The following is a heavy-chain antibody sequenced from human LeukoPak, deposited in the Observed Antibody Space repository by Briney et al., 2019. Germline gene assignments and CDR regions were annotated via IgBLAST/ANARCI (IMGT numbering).Heavy chain of an antibody. Sequence: PGGSLRLSCAASGFTFSSYRMNWVRQAPGKGLEWVSSISRSSSYIYYADSVKGRFTISRDNAKNSLYLQMNRLRAEETAVYYFTKKTAYDILTGHAFDIWGQGTMVTVSS. CDR3: TKKTAYDILTGHAFDI. CDR1: GFTFSSYR. V-gene: IGHV3-21*01. J-gene: IGHJ3*02. D-gene: IGHD3-9*01. CDR2: ISRSSSYI.